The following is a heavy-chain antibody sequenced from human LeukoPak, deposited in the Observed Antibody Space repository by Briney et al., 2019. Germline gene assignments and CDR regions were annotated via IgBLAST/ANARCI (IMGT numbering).Heavy chain of an antibody. CDR3: ARGGWHIVVVTACDY. CDR2: ISGSGGST. Sequence: GGSLRLSCAASGFTFSDYGMSWVRQAPGKGLEWDSAISGSGGSTHYADSVKGRFTISRDNSKNTLYLQMNSLRAEDTAVYYCARGGWHIVVVTACDYWGQGTLVTVSS. V-gene: IGHV3-23*01. D-gene: IGHD2-21*02. J-gene: IGHJ4*02. CDR1: GFTFSDYG.